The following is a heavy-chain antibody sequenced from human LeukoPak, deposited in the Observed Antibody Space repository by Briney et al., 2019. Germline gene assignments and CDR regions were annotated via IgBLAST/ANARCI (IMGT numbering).Heavy chain of an antibody. CDR2: IYYSGST. V-gene: IGHV4-61*01. D-gene: IGHD3-10*01. J-gene: IGHJ5*02. CDR1: GGSVNSGNYY. CDR3: ARGRVRFDP. Sequence: SETLSLTCTVPGGSVNSGNYYWRWIRQPPGAGLEWIGYIYYSGSTNYNPSLKSRVTISVDTSKNQFSLKLSSVTAADTAVYYCARGRVRFDPWGQGTLVTVSS.